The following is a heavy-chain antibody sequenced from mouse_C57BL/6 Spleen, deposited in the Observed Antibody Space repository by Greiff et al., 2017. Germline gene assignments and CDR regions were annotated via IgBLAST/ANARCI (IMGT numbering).Heavy chain of an antibody. CDR1: GFTFSDYY. Sequence: EVKVVESEGGLVQPGSSMKLSCTASGFTFSDYYMAWVRQVPEKGLEWVANINYDGSSTYYLDSLKSRFIISRDNAKNILYLQMSSLKSEDTAAYYCAIEESSTNGYFDVWGTGTTVTVSS. V-gene: IGHV5-16*01. CDR3: AIEESSTNGYFDV. D-gene: IGHD1-1*01. CDR2: INYDGSST. J-gene: IGHJ1*03.